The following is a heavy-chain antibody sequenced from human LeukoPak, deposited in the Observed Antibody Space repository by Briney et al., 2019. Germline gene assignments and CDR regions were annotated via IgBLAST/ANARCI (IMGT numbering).Heavy chain of an antibody. J-gene: IGHJ5*02. CDR2: ISSSRSYI. D-gene: IGHD2-2*02. CDR1: GFTFSSYS. V-gene: IGHV3-21*01. Sequence: GGSLRLSCAASGFTFSSYSMNWVRQAPGKGLEWVSSISSSRSYIYYADSVKGRFTISRDNAKNSLYLQMNSLRAEDTAVYYCARGHCSSTSCYTFLVISPNWFDPWGQGTLVTVSS. CDR3: ARGHCSSTSCYTFLVISPNWFDP.